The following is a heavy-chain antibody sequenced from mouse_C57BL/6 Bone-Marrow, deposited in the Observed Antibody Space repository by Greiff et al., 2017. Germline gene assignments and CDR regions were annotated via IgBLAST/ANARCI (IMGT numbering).Heavy chain of an antibody. V-gene: IGHV5-9*01. Sequence: EVNVVESGGGLVKPGGSLKLSCAASGFTFSSYTMSWVRQTPEKRLEWVATISGGGGNTYYPDSVKGRFTISRDNAKNTLYLQMSSLRSEDTALYYWARGGDYDLDYWGQGTTLTVSS. CDR2: ISGGGGNT. D-gene: IGHD2-4*01. CDR3: ARGGDYDLDY. CDR1: GFTFSSYT. J-gene: IGHJ2*01.